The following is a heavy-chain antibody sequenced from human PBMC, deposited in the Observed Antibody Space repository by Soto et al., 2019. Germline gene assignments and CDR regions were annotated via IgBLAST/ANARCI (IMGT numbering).Heavy chain of an antibody. CDR1: GDSITSPGYY. Sequence: SETLSLTCTVSGDSITSPGYYWNWIRQHPGKGLEWIGSINFRGNTYFNPSLKSRVTISVDTSVNQFSLRLSSVSAADTAVYHCAGSGANPYDSSGYYYAPNFDYWGQGILVTVSS. J-gene: IGHJ4*02. D-gene: IGHD3-22*01. V-gene: IGHV4-31*03. CDR3: AGSGANPYDSSGYYYAPNFDY. CDR2: INFRGNT.